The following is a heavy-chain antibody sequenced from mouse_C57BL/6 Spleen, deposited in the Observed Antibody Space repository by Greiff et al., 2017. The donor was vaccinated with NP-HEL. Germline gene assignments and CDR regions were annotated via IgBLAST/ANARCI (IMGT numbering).Heavy chain of an antibody. Sequence: QVQLQQPGAELVKPGASVKLSCKASGYTFTSYWMHWVTQRPGQGLEWIGMIHPNSGSTNYNEKFQSKATLTVDKSSSTAYMQLSSLTSEDSAVYYCSRSYYSNYEDYFDNWGQGTTLTVSS. D-gene: IGHD2-5*01. CDR1: GYTFTSYW. CDR3: SRSYYSNYEDYFDN. CDR2: IHPNSGST. V-gene: IGHV1-64*01. J-gene: IGHJ2*01.